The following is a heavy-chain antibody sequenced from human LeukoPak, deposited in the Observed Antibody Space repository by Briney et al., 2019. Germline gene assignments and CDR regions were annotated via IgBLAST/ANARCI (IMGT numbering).Heavy chain of an antibody. D-gene: IGHD3-10*01. CDR2: IRYDGSNK. CDR1: GFTFSSYG. J-gene: IGHJ3*02. Sequence: PGGSLRLSCAASGFTFSSYGMHWVRQAPSKGLEWVAFIRYDGSNKYYADSVKGRFTISRDNSKNTLYLQMNSLRAEDTAVYYCAREVLWFGELFRSAFDIWGQGTMVTVSS. CDR3: AREVLWFGELFRSAFDI. V-gene: IGHV3-30*02.